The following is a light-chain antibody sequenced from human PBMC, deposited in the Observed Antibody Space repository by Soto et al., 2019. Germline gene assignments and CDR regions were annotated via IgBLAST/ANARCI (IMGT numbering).Light chain of an antibody. V-gene: IGKV3-20*01. CDR1: QSVPKDY. J-gene: IGKJ4*01. CDR2: DAS. Sequence: EIVLTQSPGTLSLSPGERATLSCRASQSVPKDYLAWYQHKPGQAPRLLIHDASSRATGIPDRFSGSGSGTDFTLTISRLEPEDFAVDYCQHCSISHLTFGGGTKVEIK. CDR3: QHCSISHLT.